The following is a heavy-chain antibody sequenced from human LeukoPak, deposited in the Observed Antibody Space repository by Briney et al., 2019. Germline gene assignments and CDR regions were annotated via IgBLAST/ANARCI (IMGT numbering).Heavy chain of an antibody. Sequence: TETLSLTCTVSGGSISNSTYYWGWIRQLPWKGLEWIGSMFYSGNTYNNPSLKSRLTISVGTSKNQFSLKLSSVTAADTAVYYCARVIAAAGRDYWGQGTLVTVSS. V-gene: IGHV4-39*07. CDR2: MFYSGNT. J-gene: IGHJ4*02. CDR1: GGSISNSTYY. CDR3: ARVIAAAGRDY. D-gene: IGHD6-13*01.